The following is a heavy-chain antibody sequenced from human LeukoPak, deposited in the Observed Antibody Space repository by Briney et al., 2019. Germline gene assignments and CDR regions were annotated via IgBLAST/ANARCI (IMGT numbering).Heavy chain of an antibody. Sequence: SETLSLTCTVSGGSISSSSYYWGWIRQPPGKGLEWIGSIYYSGSTYYNPSLKSRVTISVDTSKNQFSLKLSSVTAADTAVYYCARVGSSGWYDFLRVTETYWYFDLWGRGTLVTVSS. D-gene: IGHD6-19*01. CDR1: GGSISSSSYY. CDR2: IYYSGST. V-gene: IGHV4-39*07. J-gene: IGHJ2*01. CDR3: ARVGSSGWYDFLRVTETYWYFDL.